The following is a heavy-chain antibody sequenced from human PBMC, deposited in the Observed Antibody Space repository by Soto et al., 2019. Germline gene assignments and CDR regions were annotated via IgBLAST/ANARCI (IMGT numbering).Heavy chain of an antibody. J-gene: IGHJ6*03. CDR1: GFTFDDYA. D-gene: IGHD2-2*01. CDR3: AKDIRSSTSYYMDV. V-gene: IGHV3-9*01. Sequence: GGSLRLSCAASGFTFDDYAMHWVRQAPGKGLEWVSGISWNSGSIGYADSVKGRFTISRDNAKNSLYLQMNSLRAEDTALYYCAKDIRSSTSYYMDVWGKGTTVTVSS. CDR2: ISWNSGSI.